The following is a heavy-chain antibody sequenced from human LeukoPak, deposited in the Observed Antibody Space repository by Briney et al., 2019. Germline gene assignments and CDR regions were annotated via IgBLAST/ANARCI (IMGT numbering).Heavy chain of an antibody. CDR1: GYIFVTSD. D-gene: IGHD5-12*01. CDR2: MNPLSGNT. Sequence: ASVKVSCKASGYIFVTSDINWVRQAAGQGLEWTGWMNPLSGNTGYAQKFQGRVTMTRNTSIDTAYLDLSSLRSEDTAVYYCARDSSVTDGYSGYDPTHDYWGQGTLVTVSS. CDR3: ARDSSVTDGYSGYDPTHDY. J-gene: IGHJ4*02. V-gene: IGHV1-8*02.